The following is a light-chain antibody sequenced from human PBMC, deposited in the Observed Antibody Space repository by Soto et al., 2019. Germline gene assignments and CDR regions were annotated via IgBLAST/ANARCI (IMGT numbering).Light chain of an antibody. J-gene: IGLJ1*01. V-gene: IGLV2-14*01. CDR3: SSYTSSSTYV. CDR2: EVT. Sequence: QSALTQPASVSGSPGQSITISFTGTSSDVGGYDYVSWYQLHPGKAPKLMIYEVTNRPSGVSYRFSGSKSGNTASLTISGLQAEDEADYYCSSYTSSSTYVFGTGTKVTVL. CDR1: SSDVGGYDY.